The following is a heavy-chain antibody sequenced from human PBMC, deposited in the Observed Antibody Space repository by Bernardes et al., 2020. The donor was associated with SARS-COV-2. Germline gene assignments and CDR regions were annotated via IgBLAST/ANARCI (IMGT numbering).Heavy chain of an antibody. CDR2: INWNSGRI. CDR1: GFTFDDYA. D-gene: IGHD2-2*01. J-gene: IGHJ6*02. V-gene: IGHV3-9*01. Sequence: GGSLRLSCAASGFTFDDYAMHWVRQAPGKVLEWVSGINWNSGRIDYADSVRGRFTISRDNAKSSLYLQMNSLRAEDTALYYCAKDIGYCSSTSCPQDYYYGMDVWGQGTTVTVSS. CDR3: AKDIGYCSSTSCPQDYYYGMDV.